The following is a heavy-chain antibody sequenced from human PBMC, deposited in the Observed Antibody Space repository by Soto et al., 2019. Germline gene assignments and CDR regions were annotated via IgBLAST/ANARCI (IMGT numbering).Heavy chain of an antibody. V-gene: IGHV3-30*18. CDR1: GFTFSSYG. CDR2: ISYDGSNK. Sequence: QVQLVESGGGVVQPGRSLRLSCAASGFTFSSYGMHWVRQAPGKGLEWVAVISYDGSNKYYAVYVKGRFTISRDNSKNPAYVRMNSLRAEDQAVYYGAKDLGFWEWCLDYWGRGTLVTVPS. D-gene: IGHD3-3*01. CDR3: AKDLGFWEWCLDY. J-gene: IGHJ4*02.